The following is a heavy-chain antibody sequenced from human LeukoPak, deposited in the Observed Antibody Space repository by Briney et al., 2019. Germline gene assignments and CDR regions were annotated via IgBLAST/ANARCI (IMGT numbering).Heavy chain of an antibody. Sequence: EASVKVSCMVSGDTLTALSMHWVRQAPGKGLEWMGGFHPAEGETIYAQKFQGRVTMTEDTSTDTAYMELSSLRPDDTAVYYCTTGKIYSSTTSFSDDYWGQGTLVTVSS. J-gene: IGHJ4*02. D-gene: IGHD2-2*01. CDR3: TTGKIYSSTTSFSDDY. CDR2: FHPAEGET. V-gene: IGHV1-24*01. CDR1: GDTLTALS.